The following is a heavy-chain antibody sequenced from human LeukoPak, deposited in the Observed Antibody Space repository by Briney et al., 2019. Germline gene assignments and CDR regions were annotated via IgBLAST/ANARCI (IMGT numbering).Heavy chain of an antibody. J-gene: IGHJ4*02. D-gene: IGHD4-11*01. CDR2: FYNSGST. CDR3: ARQSEDLLQAFDS. Sequence: SETLSLICEVSGVYISTSDSFWGWIRQPPGKGLEWIGSFYNSGSTYYSPSLTSRVTMSADTSKNRFSLRLSSVTAADTAVYFCARQSEDLLQAFDSWGQGTLVTVSP. V-gene: IGHV4-39*01. CDR1: GVYISTSDSF.